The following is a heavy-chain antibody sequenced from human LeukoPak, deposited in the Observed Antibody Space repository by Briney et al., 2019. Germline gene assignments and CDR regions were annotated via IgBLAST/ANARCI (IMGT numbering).Heavy chain of an antibody. J-gene: IGHJ4*02. CDR2: INHSGST. CDR1: GGSFSGYY. Sequence: HPSETLSLTCAVYGGSFSGYYWSWIRQPPGKGLEWIGEINHSGSTNYNPSLKSRVTISVDTSKNQFSLKLSSVTAADTAVYYCARGVIDPEMVVNDYWGQGTLVTVSS. V-gene: IGHV4-34*01. CDR3: ARGVIDPEMVVNDY. D-gene: IGHD2-15*01.